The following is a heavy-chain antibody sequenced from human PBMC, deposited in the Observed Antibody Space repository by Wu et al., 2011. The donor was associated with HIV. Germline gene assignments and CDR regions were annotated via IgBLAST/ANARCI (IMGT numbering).Heavy chain of an antibody. CDR2: INPNSGDT. J-gene: IGHJ3*01. CDR1: GYTFTAYY. CDR3: ARGTSRQGAFDF. D-gene: IGHD3/OR15-3a*01. V-gene: IGHV1-2*02. Sequence: QVQLGQSGAEVKKPGASVKVSCKASGYTFTAYYMHWVRQAPGQGLEWMGWINPNSGDTYYAQKFQGRVSMPRDTSISTAYMELRRLSSDDTAVYYCARGTSRQGAFDFVGPRDKSVTVSS.